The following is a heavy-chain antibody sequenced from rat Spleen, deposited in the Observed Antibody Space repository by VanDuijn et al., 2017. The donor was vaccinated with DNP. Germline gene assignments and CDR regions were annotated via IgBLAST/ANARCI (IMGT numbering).Heavy chain of an antibody. V-gene: IGHV5-7*01. J-gene: IGHJ2*01. CDR2: ISYDGSST. Sequence: EVQLVESGGGLVQPGRSLELSCAASGFTFSDYNMAWVRQAPKKGLEWVATISYDGSSTFYRHSVKGRFTISRDDAKSSLYLQMNSLKSEDTATYYCAKAGGYSPWYFDYWGQGVMVTVSS. CDR3: AKAGGYSPWYFDY. D-gene: IGHD1-11*01. CDR1: GFTFSDYN.